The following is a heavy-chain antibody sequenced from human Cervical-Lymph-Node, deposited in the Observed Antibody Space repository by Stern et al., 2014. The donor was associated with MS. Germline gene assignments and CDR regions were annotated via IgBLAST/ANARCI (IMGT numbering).Heavy chain of an antibody. V-gene: IGHV3-30-3*01. CDR2: RSYDGSNK. CDR1: GFTFSAYA. CDR3: ARDKYYYDSSGYYSM. Sequence: QLVQSGGGVVQPGRSLRLSCAASGFTFSAYAMHWVRQAPGKGLEWVAFRSYDGSNKYYADSVKGRFTISRDNSNNTLSLQMNSLRAEDTAVYYCARDKYYYDSSGYYSMWGQGTLVTVSS. J-gene: IGHJ4*02. D-gene: IGHD3-22*01.